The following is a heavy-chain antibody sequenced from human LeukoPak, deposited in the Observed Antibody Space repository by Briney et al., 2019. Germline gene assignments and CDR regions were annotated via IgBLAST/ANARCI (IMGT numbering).Heavy chain of an antibody. V-gene: IGHV3-23*01. CDR1: GFSFINNA. Sequence: PGGSLRLSCAASGFSFINNAMSWVRQAPGKGLEWVSAINGGGDATEYADSVKGRFTISRDNSKKTLYLQMNSLRPEDTAVYYCARCTASCYANAFDVWGQGTLLTVSS. CDR3: ARCTASCYANAFDV. D-gene: IGHD2-2*01. CDR2: INGGGDAT. J-gene: IGHJ3*01.